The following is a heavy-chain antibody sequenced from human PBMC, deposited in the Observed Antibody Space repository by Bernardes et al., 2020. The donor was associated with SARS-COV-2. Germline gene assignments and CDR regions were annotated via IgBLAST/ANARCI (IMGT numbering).Heavy chain of an antibody. CDR2: ISYRGTT. Sequence: TCIVSGDSIRTTGYYWGWIRQPQGKGLEWIRSISYRGTTYSSTSLKSRVTVSADTSNNHISLKLSFVTAADTAVYYCSKEGGNYAGDDFWGPGTLVTVSS. V-gene: IGHV4-39*02. CDR3: SKEGGNYAGDDF. CDR1: GDSIRTTGYY. J-gene: IGHJ4*02. D-gene: IGHD1-26*01.